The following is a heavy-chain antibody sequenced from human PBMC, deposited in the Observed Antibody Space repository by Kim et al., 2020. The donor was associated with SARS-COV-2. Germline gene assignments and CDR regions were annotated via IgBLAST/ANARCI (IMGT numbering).Heavy chain of an antibody. J-gene: IGHJ4*02. V-gene: IGHV1-69*06. Sequence: SVKVSCKASGGTFSSYAISWVRQAPGQGLEWMGGIIPIFGTANYAQKFQGRVTITADKSTSTAYMELSSLRSEDTAVYYCASNVRSTAYYYDSSDYWGQGTLVTVSS. CDR2: IIPIFGTA. D-gene: IGHD3-22*01. CDR1: GGTFSSYA. CDR3: ASNVRSTAYYYDSSDY.